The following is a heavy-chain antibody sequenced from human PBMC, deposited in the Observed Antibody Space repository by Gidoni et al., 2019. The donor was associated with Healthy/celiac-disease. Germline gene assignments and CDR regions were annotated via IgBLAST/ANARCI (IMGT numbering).Heavy chain of an antibody. Sequence: QVQLVQSGAEVKQPGSSVKVSCKASGGTFSSYAISRGPQAPGPGLEWMGGIIPIPGTANYAQKFQGRVTITADESTSTAYMELSSLRSEDTAVYYCASGVYCSGGSCFHSSYYYYGMDVWGQGTTVTVSS. CDR3: ASGVYCSGGSCFHSSYYYYGMDV. D-gene: IGHD2-15*01. J-gene: IGHJ6*02. CDR1: GGTFSSYA. V-gene: IGHV1-69*11. CDR2: IIPIPGTA.